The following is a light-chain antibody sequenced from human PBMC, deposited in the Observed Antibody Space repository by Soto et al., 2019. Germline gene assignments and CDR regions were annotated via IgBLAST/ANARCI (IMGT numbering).Light chain of an antibody. CDR3: QSYDTSLIGYV. CDR2: GNS. CDR1: SSNIGAGFD. J-gene: IGLJ1*01. V-gene: IGLV1-40*01. Sequence: QPVLTQPPSVSGAPGQRVSISCTGTSSNIGAGFDVHWYQQCPGTAPKLLIYGNSNRPSGVPDRFSGSKSGTSASLTIAGLQAEDEADYFCQSYDTSLIGYVFGSGTKVTVL.